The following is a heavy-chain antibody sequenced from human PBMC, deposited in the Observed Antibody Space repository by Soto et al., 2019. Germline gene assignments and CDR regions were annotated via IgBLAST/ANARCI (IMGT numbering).Heavy chain of an antibody. CDR1: GYTFTSYY. CDR2: INPSGGST. D-gene: IGHD6-13*01. V-gene: IGHV1-46*01. J-gene: IGHJ3*02. CDR3: ASDRASIAAAGTDAFDI. Sequence: QVQLVQSGAEVKKPGASVKVSCKASGYTFTSYYMHWVRQAPGQGLEWMGIINPSGGSTSYAQKFQGRVTMTRDTSTSTVYMELSSLRSEDTAVYYCASDRASIAAAGTDAFDIWGQGTMVTVSS.